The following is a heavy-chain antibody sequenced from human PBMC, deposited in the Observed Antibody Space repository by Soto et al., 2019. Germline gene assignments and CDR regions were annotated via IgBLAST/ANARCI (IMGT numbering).Heavy chain of an antibody. D-gene: IGHD5-18*01. CDR3: ARGRGYSYGLDL. V-gene: IGHV4-39*01. CDR1: GGSITGGSISSTTYY. Sequence: SENLSLTCTVSGGSITGGSISSTTYYWGWMRQPPGKGLEWIASFFIGGNTYYNPSLKSRVTTSVDTSKNQFSLKLSSVTAADTAVYYCARGRGYSYGLDLWGQGTLDIVSS. J-gene: IGHJ5*02. CDR2: FFIGGNT.